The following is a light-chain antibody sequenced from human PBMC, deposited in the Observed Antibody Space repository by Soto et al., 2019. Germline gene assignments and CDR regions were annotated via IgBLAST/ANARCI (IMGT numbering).Light chain of an antibody. CDR2: WAS. CDR1: QSVLYSSNNKNY. J-gene: IGKJ1*01. Sequence: DIVMTQSPDSLAVSLGERATIHCKSSQSVLYSSNNKNYLAWYQQKSGQPPKLLIYWASTRDSGVPDRFSGSGSEAGFTLTISSLQAEDVAVYYGQQYYSSPWTFGQGTKVEIK. V-gene: IGKV4-1*01. CDR3: QQYYSSPWT.